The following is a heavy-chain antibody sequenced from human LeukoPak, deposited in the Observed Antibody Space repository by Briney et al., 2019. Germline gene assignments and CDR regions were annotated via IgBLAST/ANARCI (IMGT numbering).Heavy chain of an antibody. D-gene: IGHD6-19*01. CDR2: TYYGSKWYN. CDR1: GDSVSSNSAA. CDR3: ARDRGIAVAGPGYFDY. J-gene: IGHJ4*02. Sequence: SQTLSLTCAISGDSVSSNSAAWNWIRQSPSRGLEWLGRTYYGSKWYNDYAVSVKSRITINPDTSKNQFSLQLNSVTPEDTAVYYCARDRGIAVAGPGYFDYWGQGTLVTVSS. V-gene: IGHV6-1*01.